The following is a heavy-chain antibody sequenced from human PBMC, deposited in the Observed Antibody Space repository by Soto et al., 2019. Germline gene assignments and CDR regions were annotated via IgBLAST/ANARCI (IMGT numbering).Heavy chain of an antibody. V-gene: IGHV1-69*01. CDR1: GGTFSSYA. D-gene: IGHD2-2*01. J-gene: IGHJ6*02. CDR3: ARSQGSSTSLEIYYYYYYGMDV. Sequence: QVQLVQSGAEAKKPGSSVKVSCKASGGTFSSYAISWVRQAPGQGLEWMGGIIPISDTTNYAQKFQGRVTITADEYTSTDYMELSSLRSEDTAVYYCARSQGSSTSLEIYYYYYYGMDVWGQGTTVTVSS. CDR2: IIPISDTT.